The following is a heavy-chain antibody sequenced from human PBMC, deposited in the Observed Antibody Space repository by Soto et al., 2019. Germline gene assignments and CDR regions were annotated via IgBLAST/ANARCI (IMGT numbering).Heavy chain of an antibody. CDR1: GFSLSTTAEG. CDR3: AHGSCSSADCYPNPYLDY. D-gene: IGHD2-2*01. CDR2: IYWDDDE. V-gene: IGHV2-5*02. Sequence: QITLKESGPTLVKPTQTLTLTCTFSGFSLSTTAEGGGWIRQPPGKALEWLALIYWDDDERYSPSLKSRLTIPKDTSKNQVVLTMTNVDPVDTATYYCAHGSCSSADCYPNPYLDYWGQGILVTVSS. J-gene: IGHJ4*02.